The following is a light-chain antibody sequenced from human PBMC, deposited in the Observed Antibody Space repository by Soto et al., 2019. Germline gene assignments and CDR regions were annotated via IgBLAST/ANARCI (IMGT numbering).Light chain of an antibody. CDR2: RNN. CDR1: NSNIGSNY. V-gene: IGLV1-47*01. CDR3: AAWDDSLSGAV. Sequence: QSVLTQPPSASGTPGQRVTISCSGGNSNIGSNYVYWYQQLPGTAPKLLIYRNNQRPSGVPDRFSGSKSGTSASLAISGLRSEYEADYHCAAWDDSLSGAVFGGGTQLTVL. J-gene: IGLJ7*01.